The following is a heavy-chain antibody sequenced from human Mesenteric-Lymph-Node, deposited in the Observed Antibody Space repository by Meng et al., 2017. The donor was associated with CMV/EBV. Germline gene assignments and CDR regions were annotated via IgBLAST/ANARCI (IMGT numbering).Heavy chain of an antibody. Sequence: GESLKISCAASGLTFSSYAMSWVRQAPGKGLEWVSSISGSGDKTDYADSVKGRFTISRDNSKNTLYLQMNSLRAEDTAVYYCAKTQVSGYDQYYYYYGMDVWGQGTTVTVSS. CDR2: ISGSGDKT. CDR3: AKTQVSGYDQYYYYYGMDV. D-gene: IGHD5-12*01. J-gene: IGHJ6*02. V-gene: IGHV3-23*01. CDR1: GLTFSSYA.